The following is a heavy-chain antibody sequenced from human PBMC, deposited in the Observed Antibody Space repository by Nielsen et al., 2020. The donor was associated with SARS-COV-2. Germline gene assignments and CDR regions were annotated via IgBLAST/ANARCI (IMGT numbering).Heavy chain of an antibody. V-gene: IGHV3-30*03. CDR1: GFTFSSYG. J-gene: IGHJ5*02. Sequence: GESLKISCAASGFTFSSYGMHWVRQAPGKGLEWVAVISYDGSNKYYADSVKGRFTISRDNSKNTLYLQMNSLRAEDTAVYYCARRPAWFDPWGQGTLVTVSS. CDR2: ISYDGSNK. CDR3: ARRPAWFDP.